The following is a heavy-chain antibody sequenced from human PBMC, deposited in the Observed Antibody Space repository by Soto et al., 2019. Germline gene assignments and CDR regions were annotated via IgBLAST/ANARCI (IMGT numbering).Heavy chain of an antibody. CDR1: GGFISNYY. Sequence: SETLSLTCTVSGGFISNYYWSWIRQPPGKGLEWIGYIYYSGRTNYNPSLKSRVTISVDTSKNQFSLKLSSVTAADTAVYYCARGYCSSTSCYIWDNWFDPWGQGTLVTVSS. CDR3: ARGYCSSTSCYIWDNWFDP. V-gene: IGHV4-59*01. CDR2: IYYSGRT. J-gene: IGHJ5*02. D-gene: IGHD2-2*02.